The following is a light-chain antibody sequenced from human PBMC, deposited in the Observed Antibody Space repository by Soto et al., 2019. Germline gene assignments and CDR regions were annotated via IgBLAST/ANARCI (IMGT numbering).Light chain of an antibody. CDR1: QSISSY. J-gene: IGKJ1*01. CDR2: AAF. CDR3: QQSYSTPQT. Sequence: DIQMTQSPSSLSASVGDRVIITCRASQSISSYLNWYQQKPGKAPKLLIYAAFSLQSGVPSRFSGSGSGTDFTLTISSLQPEDFATYYCQQSYSTPQTFGQGTKVEIK. V-gene: IGKV1-39*01.